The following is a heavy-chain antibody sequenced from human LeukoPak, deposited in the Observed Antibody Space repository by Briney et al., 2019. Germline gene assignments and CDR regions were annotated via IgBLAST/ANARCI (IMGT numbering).Heavy chain of an antibody. CDR1: GGSIRSSYYY. D-gene: IGHD3-10*01. CDR3: ARLSRITQVL. CDR2: IYYSGST. V-gene: IGHV4-39*01. J-gene: IGHJ2*01. Sequence: PSETLSLTCTVSGGSIRSSYYYWGWIRQPPGKGLEWIGSIYYSGSTYYNPSLKSRVTISVDTSKNQFSLKLSSVTAADTAVYYCARLSRITQVLWGRGTLVTVSS.